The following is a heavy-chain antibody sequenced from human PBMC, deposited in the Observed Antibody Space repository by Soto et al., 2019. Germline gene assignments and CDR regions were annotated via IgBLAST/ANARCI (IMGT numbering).Heavy chain of an antibody. Sequence: QVQLVESGGGVVQPGRSLRLSCAASGFTFSSYGMHWVRQAPGKGLEWVAVIWYDGSNKYYADSVKGRFTISRDNSKNTLYLQMNSLRAEVTAVYYCARDQGRIAVAVYFDYWGQGTLVTVSS. CDR3: ARDQGRIAVAVYFDY. D-gene: IGHD6-19*01. V-gene: IGHV3-33*01. CDR1: GFTFSSYG. J-gene: IGHJ4*02. CDR2: IWYDGSNK.